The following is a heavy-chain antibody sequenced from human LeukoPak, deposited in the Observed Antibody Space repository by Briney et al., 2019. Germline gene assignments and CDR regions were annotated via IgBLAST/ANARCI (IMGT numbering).Heavy chain of an antibody. Sequence: GGSLRLSCAASGFTFSSCAMSWVRQAPGKGLKWVSAISGSGGSTYYADSVKGRFTISRDNSKNTLYLQMNSLRAEDTAVYYCAKRPDYDFWSGYYLLDYWGQGTLVTVSS. CDR1: GFTFSSCA. D-gene: IGHD3-3*01. J-gene: IGHJ4*02. CDR3: AKRPDYDFWSGYYLLDY. CDR2: ISGSGGST. V-gene: IGHV3-23*01.